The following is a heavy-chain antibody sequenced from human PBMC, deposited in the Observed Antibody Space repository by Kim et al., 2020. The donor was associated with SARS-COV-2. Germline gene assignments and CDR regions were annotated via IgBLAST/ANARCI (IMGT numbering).Heavy chain of an antibody. CDR2: IYYSGST. V-gene: IGHV4-39*01. Sequence: SETLSLTCTVSGGSISSSSYYWGWIRQPPGKGLEWIGSIYYSGSTYYNPSLKSRVTISVDTSKNQFSLKLSSVTAAETAVYYCARHNIATYNWFYTWGQRTLVTVSS. J-gene: IGHJ5*02. CDR3: ARHNIATYNWFYT. CDR1: GGSISSSSYY. D-gene: IGHD6-13*01.